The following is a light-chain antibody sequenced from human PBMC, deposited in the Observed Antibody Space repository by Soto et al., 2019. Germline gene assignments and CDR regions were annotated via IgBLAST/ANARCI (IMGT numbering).Light chain of an antibody. CDR3: QQYNEWPQIT. CDR1: QSVSSN. Sequence: EIVMTQSPATLSVSPGERATLSCRASQSVSSNLAWYQQKPGQAPRLLIYGASTRATGIPARFSGSGSGTEFTLTISSLQSEDFAVYYCQQYNEWPQITFGQGTRLEI. V-gene: IGKV3-15*01. J-gene: IGKJ5*01. CDR2: GAS.